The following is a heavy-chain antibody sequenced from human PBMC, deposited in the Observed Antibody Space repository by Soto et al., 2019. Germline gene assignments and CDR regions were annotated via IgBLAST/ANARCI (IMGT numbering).Heavy chain of an antibody. CDR3: ARDRCSSTSCYPLYYYYYGMDV. D-gene: IGHD2-2*01. V-gene: IGHV3-48*03. J-gene: IGHJ6*02. Sequence: GGSLRLSCAASGFTFSSYEMNWVRQAPGKGLEWVSYISSSGSTIYYADSVKGRFTISRDNAKNSLYLQMNSLRAEDTAVYYCARDRCSSTSCYPLYYYYYGMDVWGQGTTVTVSS. CDR1: GFTFSSYE. CDR2: ISSSGSTI.